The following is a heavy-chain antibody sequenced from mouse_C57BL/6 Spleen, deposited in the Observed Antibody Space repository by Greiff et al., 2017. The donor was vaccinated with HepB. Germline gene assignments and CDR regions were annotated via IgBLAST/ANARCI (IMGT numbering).Heavy chain of an antibody. CDR2: INPNNGGT. V-gene: IGHV1-18*01. D-gene: IGHD2-14*01. CDR1: GYTFTDYN. Sequence: EVKLLESGPELVKPGASVKIPCKASGYTFTDYNMDWVKQSHGKSLEWIGDINPNNGGTIYNQKFKGQATLTVDKSSSTAYMELRSLTSEDTAVYYCARSEYDRFAYWGQGTLVTVSA. CDR3: ARSEYDRFAY. J-gene: IGHJ3*01.